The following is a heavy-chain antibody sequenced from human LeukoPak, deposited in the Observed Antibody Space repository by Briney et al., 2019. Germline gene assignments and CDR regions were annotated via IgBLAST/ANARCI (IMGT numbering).Heavy chain of an antibody. J-gene: IGHJ1*01. CDR3: AREDGSRPHGYFQH. CDR1: GFTFSSYA. Sequence: GGSLRLSCAASGFTFSSYAMHWVRQAPGKGLEGVAVISYDGSNKYYADSVKGRFTISRDNSKNTLYLQMNSLRAEDTAVYYCAREDGSRPHGYFQHWGQGTLVTVSS. D-gene: IGHD5-24*01. V-gene: IGHV3-30*01. CDR2: ISYDGSNK.